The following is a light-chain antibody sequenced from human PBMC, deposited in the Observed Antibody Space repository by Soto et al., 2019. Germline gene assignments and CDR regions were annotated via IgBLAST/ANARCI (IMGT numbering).Light chain of an antibody. CDR2: DVS. CDR1: SSDVGGYNY. J-gene: IGLJ2*01. Sequence: QSVLTQPASVSGSPGQSITISCTGTSSDVGGYNYVSWYQQHPGKAPKLMIYDVSNRPSGVSNRFSGSNSGNTASLTISGLQAEDEADYYCSSYTSSSTVVFGGGTQLTVL. CDR3: SSYTSSSTVV. V-gene: IGLV2-14*01.